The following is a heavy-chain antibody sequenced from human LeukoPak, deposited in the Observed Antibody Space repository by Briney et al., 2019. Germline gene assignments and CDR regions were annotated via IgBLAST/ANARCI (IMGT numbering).Heavy chain of an antibody. CDR1: GYSISSGYY. J-gene: IGHJ6*03. Sequence: SENLSLNCAVSGYSISSGYYWGWIRQPPGKGLEWIGSIYHSGSTYYNPSLKSRVTISVDTSKNQFSLKLSSVTAADTAVYYCARLYYGGITYYYYYMDVWGKGTTVTVSS. D-gene: IGHD4-23*01. CDR3: ARLYYGGITYYYYYMDV. V-gene: IGHV4-38-2*01. CDR2: IYHSGST.